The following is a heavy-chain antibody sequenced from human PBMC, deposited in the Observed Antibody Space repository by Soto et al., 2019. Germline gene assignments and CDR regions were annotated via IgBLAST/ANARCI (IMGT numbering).Heavy chain of an antibody. CDR1: GFTFISYA. Sequence: GGSLRLSCAASGFTFISYAMNWVRQAPGKGLEWVSAISGSDSRTYYADSVKGRFTISRDNSKNTLYLQLNSLRAEDTALYYCAKVGSHIGSHYDAFDIWGQGTMVTVSS. J-gene: IGHJ3*02. V-gene: IGHV3-23*01. CDR2: ISGSDSRT. CDR3: AKVGSHIGSHYDAFDI. D-gene: IGHD1-26*01.